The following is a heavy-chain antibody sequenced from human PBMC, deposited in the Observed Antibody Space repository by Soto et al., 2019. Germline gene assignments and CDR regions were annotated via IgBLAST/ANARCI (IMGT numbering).Heavy chain of an antibody. CDR3: PGDPPPPYSFNHGDF. CDR1: GYSFLNFW. D-gene: IGHD5-18*01. Sequence: GESLKISCKASGYSFLNFWIGWVRQVPGKGPERMGLIYPGDSDTRYSPSFQGQVTISADQSRTTAYLQWSSLKASDSAIYYCPGDPPPPYSFNHGDFWGQGTRVTVSS. V-gene: IGHV5-51*01. CDR2: IYPGDSDT. J-gene: IGHJ4*02.